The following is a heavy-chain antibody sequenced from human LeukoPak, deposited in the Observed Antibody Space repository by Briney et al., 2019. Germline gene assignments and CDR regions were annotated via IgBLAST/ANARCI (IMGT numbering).Heavy chain of an antibody. J-gene: IGHJ4*02. CDR2: ISGSGGST. V-gene: IGHV3-23*01. CDR1: GFTFSSYA. D-gene: IGHD1-14*01. Sequence: GGSLRLSCAASGFTFSSYAMRWVRQAPGKGLEWVPAISGSGGSTYYADSVKGRFTISRDNSKNTLYLQMNSLRAEDTAVYYCAKTFARTPVNYWGQGTLVTVSS. CDR3: AKTFARTPVNY.